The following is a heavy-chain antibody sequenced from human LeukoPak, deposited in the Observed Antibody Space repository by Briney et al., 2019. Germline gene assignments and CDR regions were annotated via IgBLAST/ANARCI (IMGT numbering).Heavy chain of an antibody. D-gene: IGHD3-3*01. CDR1: GYTFTAYY. Sequence: ASVKVSCKASGYTFTAYYVHWVRQAPGQGLEWLGWINPNSGDTNYAQRFQGRVTMARDASISTVYMGLTRLISDDTAVYYCARVQGYDDDSFVGFSSPDDAFAIWGQGTLVTVSS. J-gene: IGHJ3*02. CDR2: INPNSGDT. CDR3: ARVQGYDDDSFVGFSSPDDAFAI. V-gene: IGHV1-2*02.